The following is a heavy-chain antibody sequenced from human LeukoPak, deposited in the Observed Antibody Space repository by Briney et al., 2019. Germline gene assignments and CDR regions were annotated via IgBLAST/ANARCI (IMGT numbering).Heavy chain of an antibody. CDR2: IYYSGST. D-gene: IGHD3-10*01. CDR1: GGSISSSSYY. Sequence: PSETLSLTCTVSGGSISSSSYYWGWIRQPPGKRLEWIGYIYYSGSTNYNPSLKSRVTISVDTSKNQFSLKLSSVTAADTAVYYCARDSGSYWDYWGQGTLVTVSS. V-gene: IGHV4-61*01. CDR3: ARDSGSYWDY. J-gene: IGHJ4*02.